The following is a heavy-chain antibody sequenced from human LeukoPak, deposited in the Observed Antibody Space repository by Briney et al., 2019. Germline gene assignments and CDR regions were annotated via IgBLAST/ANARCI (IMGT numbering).Heavy chain of an antibody. CDR1: GGSISSGSYY. J-gene: IGHJ4*02. CDR3: ARDPYSSGWYDY. Sequence: PSETLSLTCTVSGGSISSGSYYWRWIRQPAGKGLEWIVRIYTSGSTNYNPSLKSRVTISVDTSKNQFSLKLSSVTAADTAVYYCARDPYSSGWYDYWGQGTLVTVSS. D-gene: IGHD6-19*01. CDR2: IYTSGST. V-gene: IGHV4-61*02.